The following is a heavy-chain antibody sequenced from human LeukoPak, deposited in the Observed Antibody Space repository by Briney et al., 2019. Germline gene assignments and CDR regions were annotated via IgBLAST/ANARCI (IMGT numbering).Heavy chain of an antibody. CDR1: GFTFSSYS. CDR2: ISSSSSYI. V-gene: IGHV3-21*01. CDR3: ARGLLGDAFDI. J-gene: IGHJ3*02. Sequence: GGSLRLSCAASGFTFSSYSMNWVRQAPGKGLEWVSSISSSSSYIYYADSVKGRLTISRDNAKNSLYLQMNSLRAEDTAVYYCARGLLGDAFDIWGQGTMVTVSS. D-gene: IGHD2-21*01.